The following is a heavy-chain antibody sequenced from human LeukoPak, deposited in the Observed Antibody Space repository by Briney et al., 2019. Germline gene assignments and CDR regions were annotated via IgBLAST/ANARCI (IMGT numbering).Heavy chain of an antibody. CDR1: GGSISSGSYY. Sequence: SGTLSLTCTVSGGSISSGSYYWSWIRQPAGKGLEWIGRIYTSGSTNYNPSLKSRVTISVDTSKNQFSLKLSSVTAADTAVYYCARVTSAAAGYYYYYMDVWGKGTTVTVSS. CDR3: ARVTSAAAGYYYYYMDV. D-gene: IGHD6-13*01. CDR2: IYTSGST. V-gene: IGHV4-61*02. J-gene: IGHJ6*03.